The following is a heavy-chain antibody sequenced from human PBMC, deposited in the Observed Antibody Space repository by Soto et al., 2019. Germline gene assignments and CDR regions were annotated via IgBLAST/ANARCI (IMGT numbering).Heavy chain of an antibody. V-gene: IGHV4-4*07. CDR1: GGAIGSHY. CDR2: IYSSGST. Sequence: GTLSLTCTISGGAIGSHYWTWMRQPAGKGLEWIGRIYSSGSTQYNPSLQSRVTMSLDTSKNQFSLRLESVTAADTAVYYCARGQRFSDWFDPWGQGTLVTVSS. D-gene: IGHD3-3*01. CDR3: ARGQRFSDWFDP. J-gene: IGHJ5*02.